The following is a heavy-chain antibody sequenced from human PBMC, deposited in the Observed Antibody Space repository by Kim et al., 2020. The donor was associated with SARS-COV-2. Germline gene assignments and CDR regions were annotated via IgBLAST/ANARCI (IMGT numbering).Heavy chain of an antibody. CDR2: ISSSGSTI. J-gene: IGHJ6*02. D-gene: IGHD1-26*01. CDR1: GFTFSSYE. CDR3: ARDNLVIGATYGYGGMDV. V-gene: IGHV3-48*03. Sequence: GGSLRLSCAASGFTFSSYEMNWVRQAPGKGLEWVSYISSSGSTIYYADSVKGRFTISRVNAKNSLYLQMNSLRAEDTAVYYCARDNLVIGATYGYGGMDVWGQGTTITGSS.